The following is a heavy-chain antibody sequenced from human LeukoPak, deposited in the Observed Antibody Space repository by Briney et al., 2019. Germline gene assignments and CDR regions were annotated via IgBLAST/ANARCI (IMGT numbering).Heavy chain of an antibody. CDR2: IYYSGST. J-gene: IGHJ6*02. Sequence: PGGSLRLSCAASGFTFTSYSMNWIRQPPGKGLEWIGYIYYSGSTNYNPSLKSRVTISVDTSKNQFSLKLSSVTAADTAVYYCAREAGRRIAAAGKGYYGMDVWGQGTTVTVSS. D-gene: IGHD6-13*01. V-gene: IGHV4-59*01. CDR1: GFTFTSYS. CDR3: AREAGRRIAAAGKGYYGMDV.